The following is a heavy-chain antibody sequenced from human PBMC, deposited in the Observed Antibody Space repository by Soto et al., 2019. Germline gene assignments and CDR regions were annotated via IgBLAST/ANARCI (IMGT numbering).Heavy chain of an antibody. V-gene: IGHV1-18*01. Sequence: ASVKVSCKASGYTFTSYGISWVRQAPGQGLEWMGWISAYNGNTNYAQKLQGRVTMTTDTSTSTAYMELRSLRSDDTAVYYCARDREALHHIYHYYYMDVWGKGTTVTVSS. D-gene: IGHD4-4*01. CDR3: ARDREALHHIYHYYYMDV. CDR2: ISAYNGNT. J-gene: IGHJ6*03. CDR1: GYTFTSYG.